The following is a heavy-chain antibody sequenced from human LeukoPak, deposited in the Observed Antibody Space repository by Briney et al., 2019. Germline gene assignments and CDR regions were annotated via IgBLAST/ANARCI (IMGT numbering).Heavy chain of an antibody. V-gene: IGHV4-39*07. CDR1: GDSINSSRWY. Sequence: SATLSLTCRVSGDSINSSRWYWGWIRQPPGKGLEWIGIISYSRTTSYNPSLKSRVTMSIDTSKQFSLKLSSVTAADTAVYFCARGTNTLHFDSWGQGALVTVSS. D-gene: IGHD2-15*01. CDR3: ARGTNTLHFDS. J-gene: IGHJ4*02. CDR2: ISYSRTT.